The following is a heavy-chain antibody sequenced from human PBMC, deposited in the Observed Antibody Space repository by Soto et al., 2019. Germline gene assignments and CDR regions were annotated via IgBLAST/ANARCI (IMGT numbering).Heavy chain of an antibody. D-gene: IGHD3-10*01. CDR2: IFHDGTA. J-gene: IGHJ4*02. Sequence: TSETLSLTCAVSGVSISSGNWWTWVRQSPQIGLEYIGEIFHDGTANYYPSFERRVAISVDTSKNQFSLKLTSVTAADQAIYFCARLVYDTRLNYMYFDFWGPGTLVTVSS. CDR3: ARLVYDTRLNYMYFDF. CDR1: GVSISSGNW. V-gene: IGHV4-4*02.